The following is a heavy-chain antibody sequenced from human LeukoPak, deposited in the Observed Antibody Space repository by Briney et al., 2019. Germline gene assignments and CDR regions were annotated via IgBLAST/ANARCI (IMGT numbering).Heavy chain of an antibody. J-gene: IGHJ4*02. CDR3: ARDGGFDY. Sequence: GGSLRLSCAASGFTFSSYGMHWVRQAPGKGLEWVAVIWYDGSNKYYADSVKGRFTISRDNAKSSLYLQMNSLRAEDTAVYYCARDGGFDYWGQGTLVTVSS. CDR1: GFTFSSYG. CDR2: IWYDGSNK. V-gene: IGHV3-33*01. D-gene: IGHD3-16*01.